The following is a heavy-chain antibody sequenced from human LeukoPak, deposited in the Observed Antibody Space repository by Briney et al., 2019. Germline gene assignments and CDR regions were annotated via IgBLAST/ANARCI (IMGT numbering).Heavy chain of an antibody. J-gene: IGHJ5*01. CDR1: GGSISSGGYY. D-gene: IGHD3-9*01. CDR3: ARGPSGDILTDYYPHGRGFFDS. CDR2: IYYSGST. V-gene: IGHV4-31*03. Sequence: KTSETLSLTCTVSGGSISSGGYYWSWIRQHPGKGLEWIGYIYYSGSTYYNPSLKSRVTISVDKSKNQFSLKLSPVTAADTAVYYCARGPSGDILTDYYPHGRGFFDSWGQGTLVTVSS.